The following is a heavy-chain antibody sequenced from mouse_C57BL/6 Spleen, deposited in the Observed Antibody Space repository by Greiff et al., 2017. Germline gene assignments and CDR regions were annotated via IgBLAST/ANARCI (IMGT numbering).Heavy chain of an antibody. Sequence: VQLKQSGTVLARPGASVKMSCKTSGYTFTSYWMNWVKQRPGQGLEWIGALYPGNSDTSYNQKFKGKAKLTAVTSASTAYMELSSLTNEDSAVYYCTRSQGNYYGSSFYWYFDVWGTGTTVTVSS. CDR1: GYTFTSYW. CDR3: TRSQGNYYGSSFYWYFDV. D-gene: IGHD1-1*01. V-gene: IGHV1-5*01. J-gene: IGHJ1*03. CDR2: LYPGNSDT.